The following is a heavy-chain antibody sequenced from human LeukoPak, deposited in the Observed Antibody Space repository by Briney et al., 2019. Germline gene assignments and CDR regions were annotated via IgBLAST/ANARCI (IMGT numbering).Heavy chain of an antibody. V-gene: IGHV3-7*03. D-gene: IGHD6-19*01. CDR3: ARGTRWLVFPY. CDR1: GFTFTSYW. Sequence: GGSLRLSCAASGFTFTSYWMSWVRQAPGKGLEWVANIKQDGSEKYYVDSVKGRFTIFRDNAKNSLYLQIDSLRAEDTAVYYCARGTRWLVFPYWAQGPRVPV. CDR2: IKQDGSEK. J-gene: IGHJ4*02.